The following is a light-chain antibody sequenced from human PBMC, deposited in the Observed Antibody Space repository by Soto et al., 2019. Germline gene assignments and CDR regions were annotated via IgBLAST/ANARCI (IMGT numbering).Light chain of an antibody. CDR3: QQSYSAPPLT. V-gene: IGKV1-39*01. Sequence: DIQMTQSPSSLSASVGDRVTITCRASQNSDIFLNWYHQKPGRAPNLLIYGASTLQNGVPSRFRGSGSGTDFSLTISSLQPEDFGTYYCQQSYSAPPLTFGAGTKVDIK. CDR1: QNSDIF. J-gene: IGKJ4*01. CDR2: GAS.